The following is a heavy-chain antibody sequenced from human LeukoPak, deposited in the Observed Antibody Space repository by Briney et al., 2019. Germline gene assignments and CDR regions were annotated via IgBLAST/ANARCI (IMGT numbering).Heavy chain of an antibody. J-gene: IGHJ4*02. CDR1: RGSIRGVSYY. CDR3: ARHVGSASYFDF. Sequence: SETLSLTRTVSRGSIRGVSYYWGWIRQPPGKRLGWIGSTYCGRSNYYNPSLKSRATISVYTSRKQFSLILSAVTAADTAVYYFARHVGSASYFDFWGQGTLVTVPS. V-gene: IGHV4-39*01. CDR2: TYCGRSN. D-gene: IGHD1-26*01.